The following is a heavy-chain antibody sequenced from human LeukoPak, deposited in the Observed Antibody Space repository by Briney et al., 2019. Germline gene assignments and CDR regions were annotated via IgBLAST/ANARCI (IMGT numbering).Heavy chain of an antibody. J-gene: IGHJ5*02. CDR2: INHSGST. CDR1: NGSFSGYY. V-gene: IGHV4-34*01. D-gene: IGHD6-19*01. Sequence: SETLSLTCAVYNGSFSGYYWSWIRQPPGKGLEWIGEINHSGSTNYNPSLKSRVTISVDTSKNQFSLKLSSVTAADTAVYYCARGGILNSSGWYAPRLWFDPWGQGTLVTVSS. CDR3: ARGGILNSSGWYAPRLWFDP.